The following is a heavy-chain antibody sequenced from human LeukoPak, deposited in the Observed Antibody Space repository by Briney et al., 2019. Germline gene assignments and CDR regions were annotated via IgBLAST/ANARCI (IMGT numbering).Heavy chain of an antibody. V-gene: IGHV1-69*13. J-gene: IGHJ4*02. CDR2: IIPIFGTA. D-gene: IGHD2-15*01. CDR3: ARGTPRGYCSGGSCYGYYFDY. Sequence: SVKVSCKASGGTFSSYAISWVRQAPGQGLEWMGGIIPIFGTANYAQKFQGRVTITADESTSTAYMELSSLRSEDAAVYYCARGTPRGYCSGGSCYGYYFDYWGQGTLVTVSS. CDR1: GGTFSSYA.